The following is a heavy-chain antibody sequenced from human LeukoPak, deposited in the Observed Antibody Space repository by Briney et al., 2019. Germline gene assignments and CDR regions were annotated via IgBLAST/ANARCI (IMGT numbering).Heavy chain of an antibody. V-gene: IGHV4-34*01. CDR3: ARGCRTTVTTKKVWFDP. CDR2: INHSGST. D-gene: IGHD4-17*01. CDR1: GGSFSGYY. J-gene: IGHJ5*02. Sequence: SETLSLTCAVYGGSFSGYYWSWIRQPPGKGLESIGEINHSGSTNYNPSLKSRVTISVDTSKNQFSLKLSSVTAADTAVYYCARGCRTTVTTKKVWFDPWGQGTLVTVSS.